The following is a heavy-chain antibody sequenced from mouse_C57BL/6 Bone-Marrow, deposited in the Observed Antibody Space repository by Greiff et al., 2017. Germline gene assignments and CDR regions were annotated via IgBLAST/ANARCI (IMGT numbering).Heavy chain of an antibody. CDR2: ICSGGSYT. CDR3: ARQMYYFDY. Sequence: EVQRVESGGDLVKPGGSLKLSCAASGFTFSSYGMSWVRQTPDKRLEWVATICSGGSYTYYPDSVKGRFTITRDNAKNTLYLQMSSLKSEDTAMYYCARQMYYFDYWGQGTTLTVSS. J-gene: IGHJ2*01. CDR1: GFTFSSYG. V-gene: IGHV5-6*01.